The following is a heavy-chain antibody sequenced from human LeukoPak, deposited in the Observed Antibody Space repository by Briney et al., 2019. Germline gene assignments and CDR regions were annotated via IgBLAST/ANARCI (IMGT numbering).Heavy chain of an antibody. CDR3: ARDPRGYSYGYSWFDP. Sequence: KPSETLSLTCTVSGGSISSYYWSWIRQPPGKGLEWIGYIYYSGSTNYNPSLKSRVTISVDTSKNQFSLKLSSVTAADTAVYYCARDPRGYSYGYSWFDPWGQGTLVTVSS. CDR2: IYYSGST. D-gene: IGHD5-18*01. J-gene: IGHJ5*02. CDR1: GGSISSYY. V-gene: IGHV4-59*01.